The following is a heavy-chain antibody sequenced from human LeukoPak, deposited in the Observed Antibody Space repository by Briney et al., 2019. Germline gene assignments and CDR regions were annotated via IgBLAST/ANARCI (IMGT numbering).Heavy chain of an antibody. CDR1: EFTFSSFT. CDR2: ISSSSSYI. Sequence: GGSLRLSCAASEFTFSSFTMNWVRQAPGKGLEWVSSISSSSSYIYYADAVKGRFTISRDNGKNSLYLQMNSLRAEDTAVYYCARDHYYDSSGNYCGGYYVDYWGQGTLVTVSS. CDR3: ARDHYYDSSGNYCGGYYVDY. V-gene: IGHV3-21*01. D-gene: IGHD3-22*01. J-gene: IGHJ4*02.